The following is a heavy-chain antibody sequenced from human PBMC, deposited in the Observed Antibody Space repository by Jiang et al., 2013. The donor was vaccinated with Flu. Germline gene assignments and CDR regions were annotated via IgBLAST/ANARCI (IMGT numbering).Heavy chain of an antibody. J-gene: IGHJ4*02. Sequence: CKASGYTFTSYAMNWVRQAPGQGLEWMGWINTNTGNPTYAQGFTGRFVFSLDTSVSMAYLQISSLKAEDTAVYYCAREGLYYYGSGSPDYWGQGTLVTVSS. CDR1: GYTFTSYA. V-gene: IGHV7-4-1*04. CDR3: AREGLYYYGSGSPDY. CDR2: INTNTGNP. D-gene: IGHD3-10*01.